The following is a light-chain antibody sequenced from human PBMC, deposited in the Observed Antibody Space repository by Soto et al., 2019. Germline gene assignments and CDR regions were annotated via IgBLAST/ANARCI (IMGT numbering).Light chain of an antibody. Sequence: EIMMTQSPATLSVSQGGRATLSCRASQSISDTLAWYQQRPGQAPRLLIYSASSRAPAFPARFSGSGSGTDFTLTISSLQSEDSAVYYCQQYNNWPWTFGQGTKVDI. CDR3: QQYNNWPWT. J-gene: IGKJ1*01. CDR1: QSISDT. V-gene: IGKV3-15*01. CDR2: SAS.